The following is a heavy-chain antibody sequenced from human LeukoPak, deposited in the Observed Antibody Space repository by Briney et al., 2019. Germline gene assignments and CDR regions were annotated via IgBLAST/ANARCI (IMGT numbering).Heavy chain of an antibody. Sequence: PGGSLRLSCAASGFTFSSYAVSWVRQAPGKGLEWVSAISGSGGSTYYADSEKGRFTISRDNSKHTLYLQMNSLRAEDTAVYYCAKDWWELPDYWGQGTLVTVSS. CDR2: ISGSGGST. CDR1: GFTFSSYA. J-gene: IGHJ4*02. D-gene: IGHD1-26*01. V-gene: IGHV3-23*01. CDR3: AKDWWELPDY.